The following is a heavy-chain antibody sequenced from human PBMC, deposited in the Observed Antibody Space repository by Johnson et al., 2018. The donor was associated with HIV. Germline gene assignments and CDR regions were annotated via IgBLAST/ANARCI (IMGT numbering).Heavy chain of an antibody. CDR1: GFTFDDYA. Sequence: MLLVESGGGLVKPGGSLRLSCGVSGFTFDDYAMSWVRQTPGKGLEWVANIKKDGSEKYYVASVKGRFTISRDNAKNSLYLQLNSLRADDTAVYFCARDLFGDSDAFDIWGQGTMVTVSS. J-gene: IGHJ3*02. D-gene: IGHD4-17*01. CDR3: ARDLFGDSDAFDI. CDR2: IKKDGSEK. V-gene: IGHV3-7*01.